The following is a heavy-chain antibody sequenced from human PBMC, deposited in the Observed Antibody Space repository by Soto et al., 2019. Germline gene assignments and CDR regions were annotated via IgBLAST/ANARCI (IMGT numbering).Heavy chain of an antibody. CDR2: INIYGSST. CDR1: GFTFSRYW. D-gene: IGHD2-2*03. J-gene: IGHJ4*02. Sequence: GGSLRLSCAASGFTFSRYWMHWVRQAPGKGLVWVSRINIYGSSTDYADSVKGRFTISRDNAKNTLYLQMNSLRVEDTAVYYCARGWIGDLNVVDYWGQGTLVTVSS. CDR3: ARGWIGDLNVVDY. V-gene: IGHV3-74*01.